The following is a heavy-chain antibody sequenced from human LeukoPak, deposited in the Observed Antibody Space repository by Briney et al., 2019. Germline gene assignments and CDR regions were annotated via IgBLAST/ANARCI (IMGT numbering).Heavy chain of an antibody. V-gene: IGHV4-38-2*01. Sequence: KPSETLSLTCAVSGYSISSGYYWGWIRQPPGQGLEWIGSIYHSGSTYYNPSLKSRVTISVDTSKNQFSLKLSSVTAADTAVYYCARLPTYYDFWSGYYYFDYWGQGTLVTVSS. CDR2: IYHSGST. CDR1: GYSISSGYY. J-gene: IGHJ4*02. D-gene: IGHD3-3*01. CDR3: ARLPTYYDFWSGYYYFDY.